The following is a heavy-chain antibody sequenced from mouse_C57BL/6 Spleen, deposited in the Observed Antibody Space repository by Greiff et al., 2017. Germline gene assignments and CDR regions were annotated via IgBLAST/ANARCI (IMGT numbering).Heavy chain of an antibody. CDR2: IYPGSGNT. V-gene: IGHV1-76*01. J-gene: IGHJ4*01. CDR1: GYTFTDYY. D-gene: IGHD1-1*01. Sequence: VQLQQSGAELVRPGASVKLSCKASGYTFTDYYINWVKQRPGQGLEWIARIYPGSGNTYYNEKFKGKATLTAEKSSSTAYMQLSSLTSEDSAVYFCAREPRTYGTSYAMDYWGQGTSVTVSS. CDR3: AREPRTYGTSYAMDY.